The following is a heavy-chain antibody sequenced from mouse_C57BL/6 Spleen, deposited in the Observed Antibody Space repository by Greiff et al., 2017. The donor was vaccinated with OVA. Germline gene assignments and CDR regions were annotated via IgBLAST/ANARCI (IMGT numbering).Heavy chain of an antibody. CDR2: ISTYYGDA. Sequence: QVQLKESGPELVRPGVSVKISCKGSGYTFTDYAMHWVKQSHAKSLEWIGVISTYYGDASYNQKFKDKATMTADKSSSTAYMELARLTSEDSAVYYCARRAYYGSSYEDAMDYWGQGTSVTVSS. J-gene: IGHJ4*01. CDR1: GYTFTDYA. D-gene: IGHD1-1*01. V-gene: IGHV1-67*01. CDR3: ARRAYYGSSYEDAMDY.